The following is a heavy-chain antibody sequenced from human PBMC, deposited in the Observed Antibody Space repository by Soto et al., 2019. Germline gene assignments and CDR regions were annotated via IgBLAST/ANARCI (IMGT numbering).Heavy chain of an antibody. Sequence: QVQLVESGGGVVQPGRSLRLSCAASGFTFSSFGMHWVRQAPGKGLEWVAVISLDGSNKYYADSVKGRFTISRDNSTNTLSLQMNSLKAEDTAVYYCAKDTSQYSNNWPAYYGLDVWCQGTTVSVSS. CDR2: ISLDGSNK. D-gene: IGHD1-1*01. J-gene: IGHJ6*02. V-gene: IGHV3-30*18. CDR1: GFTFSSFG. CDR3: AKDTSQYSNNWPAYYGLDV.